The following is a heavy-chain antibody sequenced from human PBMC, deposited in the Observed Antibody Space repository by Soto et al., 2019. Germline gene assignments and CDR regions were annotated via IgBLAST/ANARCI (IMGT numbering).Heavy chain of an antibody. CDR3: ARKASGSYTYYFDY. D-gene: IGHD3-10*01. CDR1: GGSISSGGYS. V-gene: IGHV4-30-2*01. CDR2: IYHSGST. J-gene: IGHJ4*02. Sequence: SETLSLTCAVSGGSISSGGYSWSWIRQPPGKGLEWIGYIYHSGSTYYNPSLESRVTISVDRSKNQFSLKLSSVTAADTAVYYCARKASGSYTYYFDYWGQGTLVTVSS.